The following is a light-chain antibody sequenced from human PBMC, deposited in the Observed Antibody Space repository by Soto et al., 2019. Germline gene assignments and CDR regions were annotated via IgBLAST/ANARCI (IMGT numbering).Light chain of an antibody. Sequence: QSALTQPASVSGSAGQSITISCTGTSSDVGGYNYVSWYQHHPGKAPKLMIYDVSKRPSGVSNRFSGSKSGNTASLTISGLQPEDEADYYCSSYTTSNTRQIVFGTGTKLTVL. CDR2: DVS. CDR3: SSYTTSNTRQIV. J-gene: IGLJ1*01. CDR1: SSDVGGYNY. V-gene: IGLV2-14*03.